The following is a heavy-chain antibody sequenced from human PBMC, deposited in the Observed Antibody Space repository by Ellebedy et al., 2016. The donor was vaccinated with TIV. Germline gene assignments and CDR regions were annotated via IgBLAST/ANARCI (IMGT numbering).Heavy chain of an antibody. V-gene: IGHV4-34*01. CDR2: INPSGTA. CDR1: GGSFNGYF. D-gene: IGHD3-3*01. CDR3: ARNDDSWSGYFDY. J-gene: IGHJ4*02. Sequence: MPSETLSLTCVVKGGSFNGYFWSWIRQSPGKGLEWLGEINPSGTAKYNPSLQSRVTMSVDTSKNQFSLKLRSVTAADTAVYYCARNDDSWSGYFDYWGQGNLVTVSS.